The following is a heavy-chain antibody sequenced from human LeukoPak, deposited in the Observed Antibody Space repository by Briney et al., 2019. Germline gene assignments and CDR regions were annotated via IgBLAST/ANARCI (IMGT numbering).Heavy chain of an antibody. Sequence: ASVKVSCKASGYTFTGYYIHWVRQAPGPGLEWMGWINPNSGDTNYAQKFQGRVTMTRDTSISTAYMELSRLRSDDTAVYYCARAKFYDSSGHDAFDIWGQGTMVTVSS. V-gene: IGHV1-2*02. D-gene: IGHD3-22*01. CDR3: ARAKFYDSSGHDAFDI. CDR2: INPNSGDT. CDR1: GYTFTGYY. J-gene: IGHJ3*02.